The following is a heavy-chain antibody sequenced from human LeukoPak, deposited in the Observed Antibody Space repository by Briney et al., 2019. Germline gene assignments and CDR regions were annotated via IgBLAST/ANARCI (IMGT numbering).Heavy chain of an antibody. CDR3: AKGLLGGDGY. J-gene: IGHJ4*02. Sequence: PGGSLRLSCAASGFTFSSYGMHWVRQAPGKGLEWVAAIWYDGTNKNYADSVKGRFTISRDNSKNTLYLQMNSLRAEDTAVYYCAKGLLGGDGYRGQGTLVTVSS. D-gene: IGHD2-21*02. CDR1: GFTFSSYG. V-gene: IGHV3-30*02. CDR2: IWYDGTNK.